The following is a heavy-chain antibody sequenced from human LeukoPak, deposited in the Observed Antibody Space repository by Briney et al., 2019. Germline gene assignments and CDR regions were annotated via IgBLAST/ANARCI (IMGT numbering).Heavy chain of an antibody. Sequence: GGSLRLSCAVYGFTFSTYWMHWVRQVPGEGLVWVSRINEDGSITNYADSVKGRFSISRDNAKNTLYLQMNSLRAEDTAVCYCGRDLGGRSGYWGQGTLVTVSS. D-gene: IGHD1-26*01. V-gene: IGHV3-74*01. J-gene: IGHJ4*02. CDR1: GFTFSTYW. CDR3: GRDLGGRSGY. CDR2: INEDGSIT.